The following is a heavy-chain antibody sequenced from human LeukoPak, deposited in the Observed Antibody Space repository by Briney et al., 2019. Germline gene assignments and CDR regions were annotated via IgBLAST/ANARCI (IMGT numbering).Heavy chain of an antibody. J-gene: IGHJ4*02. CDR3: ARQRRRDYVWGSYRYTWFFDY. V-gene: IGHV4-34*01. CDR1: GGSITSTYY. Sequence: SETLSLTCTVSGGSITSTYYWGWIRPPPGKGLEWIGEINHSGSTNYNPSLKSRVTISVDTAKNHFSLQLSSVTAADTAVYYCARQRRRDYVWGSYRYTWFFDYWGQGTLVTVSS. CDR2: INHSGST. D-gene: IGHD3-16*02.